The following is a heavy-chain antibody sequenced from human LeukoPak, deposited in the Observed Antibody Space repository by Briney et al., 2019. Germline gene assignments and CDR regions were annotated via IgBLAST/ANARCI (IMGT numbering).Heavy chain of an antibody. CDR3: AKLGDYHGSGSYYFDY. CDR2: ISGSGGST. V-gene: IGHV3-23*01. Sequence: HPGGSLRLSCAASGFTFSSYAMSWVRQAPGKGLEWVSAISGSGGSTYYADSVKGRFTISRDNSKNTLYLQMNSLRAEDTAVYYCAKLGDYHGSGSYYFDYWGQGTLVTVSS. D-gene: IGHD3-10*01. CDR1: GFTFSSYA. J-gene: IGHJ4*02.